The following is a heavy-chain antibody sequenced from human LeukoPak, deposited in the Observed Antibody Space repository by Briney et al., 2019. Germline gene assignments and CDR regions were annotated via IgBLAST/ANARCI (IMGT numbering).Heavy chain of an antibody. CDR1: GYTFTSYD. CDR2: MNPNSGNT. CDR3: ARGRRGYSYGYTPGYYYYMDV. J-gene: IGHJ6*03. D-gene: IGHD5-18*01. Sequence: ASVKVSCKASGYTFTSYDINWVRQATGQGVEWMGWMNPNSGNTGYAQKFQGRVTITRNTSISTAYMELSSLRSEDTAVYYCARGRRGYSYGYTPGYYYYMDVWGKGTTVTVSS. V-gene: IGHV1-8*03.